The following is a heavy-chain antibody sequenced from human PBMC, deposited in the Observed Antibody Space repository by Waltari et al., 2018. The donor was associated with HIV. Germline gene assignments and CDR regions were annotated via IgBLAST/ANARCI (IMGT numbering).Heavy chain of an antibody. D-gene: IGHD4-4*01. Sequence: QVQLVESGGGVVQPGGSLRLSCAASGFTFNNYGIHWVRQDPGKGLEGGAVIWYDGSKTYYEGSVKGRFTISRDTSKNTVYLQMSSLRAEDTALYYCARDQEFMTTVTPLAYWGQGTPVTVSS. V-gene: IGHV3-33*01. CDR2: IWYDGSKT. J-gene: IGHJ4*02. CDR3: ARDQEFMTTVTPLAY. CDR1: GFTFNNYG.